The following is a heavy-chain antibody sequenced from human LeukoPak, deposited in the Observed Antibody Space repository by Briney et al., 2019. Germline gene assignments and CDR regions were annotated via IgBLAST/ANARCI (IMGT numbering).Heavy chain of an antibody. CDR2: IYYSGSI. V-gene: IGHV4-59*01. D-gene: IGHD3-10*01. J-gene: IGHJ5*01. CDR3: ARMWQQAGVWFDP. CDR1: GGSISSYY. Sequence: SETLSLTCTVSGGSISSYYWSWIRQPPGTGLERIGYIYYSGSIYYIPSLKRRVTISVDTSKKQFYLKLSSVTAADAAVYYCARMWQQAGVWFDPWGQGTRVTVSS.